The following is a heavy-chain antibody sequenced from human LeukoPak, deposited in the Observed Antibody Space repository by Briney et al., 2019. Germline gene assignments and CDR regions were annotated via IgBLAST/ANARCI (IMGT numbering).Heavy chain of an antibody. V-gene: IGHV1-69*04. CDR3: ARVGIGDIVVADY. Sequence: SVKVSCKASGGTFSSYAISWVRQAPGQGLEWMGRIIPILGIANYAQKFQGRVTITADKSTSTAYMELSSLRSEDTAVYCCARVGIGDIVVADYWGQGTLVTVSS. CDR1: GGTFSSYA. CDR2: IIPILGIA. D-gene: IGHD2-15*01. J-gene: IGHJ4*02.